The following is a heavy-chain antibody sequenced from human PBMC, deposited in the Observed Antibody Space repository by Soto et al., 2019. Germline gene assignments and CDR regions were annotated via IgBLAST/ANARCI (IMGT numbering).Heavy chain of an antibody. V-gene: IGHV3-74*01. D-gene: IGHD2-15*01. Sequence: DLEESGGGLVQPVGSLRLSCAASGSTFSAYWRHWARHAPGKGLLWLSSIYGVGTVIPQADSVKGRFTVSRGNAQNTLYLQMNGLRAEDTAVYNCVRAVCGGSLCTVFDYWGQGTPVTVSS. J-gene: IGHJ4*02. CDR3: VRAVCGGSLCTVFDY. CDR1: GSTFSAYW. CDR2: IYGVGTVI.